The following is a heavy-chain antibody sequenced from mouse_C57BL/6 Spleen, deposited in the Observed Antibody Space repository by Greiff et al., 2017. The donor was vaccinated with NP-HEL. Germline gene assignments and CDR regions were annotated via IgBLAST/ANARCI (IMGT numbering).Heavy chain of an antibody. D-gene: IGHD4-1*01. Sequence: EVKLMESGGGLVQPGGSLKLSCAASGFTFSDYYMYWVRQTPEKRLEWVAYISNGGGSTYYPDTVKGRFTISIYNAKNTLYLQMSRLKSEDTAMYDCARQGGLGRPFDYWGQGTTLTVSS. J-gene: IGHJ2*01. CDR1: GFTFSDYY. V-gene: IGHV5-12*01. CDR3: ARQGGLGRPFDY. CDR2: ISNGGGST.